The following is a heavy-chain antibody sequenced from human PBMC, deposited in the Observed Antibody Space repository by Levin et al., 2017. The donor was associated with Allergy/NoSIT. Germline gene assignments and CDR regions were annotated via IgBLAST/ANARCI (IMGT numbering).Heavy chain of an antibody. V-gene: IGHV3-48*02. CDR1: GFTFSSYS. CDR2: ISSSSSTI. J-gene: IGHJ1*01. D-gene: IGHD3-10*01. Sequence: GGSRRLSCAASGFTFSSYSMNWVRQAPGKGLEWVSYISSSSSTIYYADSVKGRFTISRDNAKNSLYLQMNSLRDEDTAVYYCARDKRHYYGSGSYSPPFQHWGQGTLVTVSS. CDR3: ARDKRHYYGSGSYSPPFQH.